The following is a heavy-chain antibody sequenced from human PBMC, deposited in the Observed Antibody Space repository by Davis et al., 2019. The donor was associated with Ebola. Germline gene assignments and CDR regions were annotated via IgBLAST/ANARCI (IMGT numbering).Heavy chain of an antibody. CDR3: ARAQFPTTSDH. Sequence: ASVKVSCKASGYTFTSYGISWVRQAPGQGLEWMGWISAYSGHTNYAQKFQDRVTMTTDTATTTAYMEVGSLRSDDTAVYYCARAQFPTTSDHWGQGTLVTVSS. V-gene: IGHV1-18*04. J-gene: IGHJ4*02. CDR1: GYTFTSYG. D-gene: IGHD1-1*01. CDR2: ISAYSGHT.